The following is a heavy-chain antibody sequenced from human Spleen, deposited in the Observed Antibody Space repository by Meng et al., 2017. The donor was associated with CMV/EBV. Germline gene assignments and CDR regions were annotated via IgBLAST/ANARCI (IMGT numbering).Heavy chain of an antibody. D-gene: IGHD4-17*01. Sequence: GSLRLSCSVSGGPISSYFWSWLRQPPGKALEWIGYIYYTGTTSSNPSLKSRVTISLDTSKKQSSLKLSSVTAADTAVYYCARDRVTTPRAFDLWGQGTMVTVSS. J-gene: IGHJ3*01. CDR3: ARDRVTTPRAFDL. CDR1: GGPISSYF. CDR2: IYYTGTT. V-gene: IGHV4-59*01.